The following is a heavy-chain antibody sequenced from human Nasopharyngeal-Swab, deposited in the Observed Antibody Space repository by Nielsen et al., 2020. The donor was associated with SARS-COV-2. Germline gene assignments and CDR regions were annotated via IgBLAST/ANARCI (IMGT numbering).Heavy chain of an antibody. CDR2: ISGSGGST. D-gene: IGHD5-18*01. J-gene: IGHJ5*02. CDR1: GFTFSSYA. CDR3: AKADTAMVGYNWFDP. V-gene: IGHV3-23*01. Sequence: GGSLRLSCAASGFTFSSYAMSWVRQAPGKGLKWVSAISGSGGSTYYADSVKGRFTISRDNSKNTLYLQMNSLRAEDTAVYYCAKADTAMVGYNWFDPWGQGTLVTVSS.